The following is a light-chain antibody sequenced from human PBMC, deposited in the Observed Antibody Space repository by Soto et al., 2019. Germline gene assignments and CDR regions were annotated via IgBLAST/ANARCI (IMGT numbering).Light chain of an antibody. Sequence: QSVLTQPASLSASPGQKITISCSGSSSNLGNNYLSCYQQLPGTAPKLLIHENNKRPSGVPDRFSGSKSGTSATLGITGLQAGDEADYYCGTWDSSLSAYVFGTGTKVTVL. J-gene: IGLJ1*01. CDR1: SSNLGNNY. CDR3: GTWDSSLSAYV. V-gene: IGLV1-51*02. CDR2: ENN.